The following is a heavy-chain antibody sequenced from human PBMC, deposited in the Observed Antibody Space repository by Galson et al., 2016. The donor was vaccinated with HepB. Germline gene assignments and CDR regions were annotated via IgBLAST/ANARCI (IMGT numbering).Heavy chain of an antibody. CDR1: GFTFNYYY. V-gene: IGHV3-11*04. CDR3: ARDTAPDGALWFDS. CDR2: ISTIGSDI. J-gene: IGHJ5*01. Sequence: SLRLSCAASGFTFNYYYMSWVRQAPGKGLEWVSYISTIGSDIYYADSVRGRFTISRDNAKNSLHLQMNGLRVEDTAVYYCARDTAPDGALWFDSWGQGTLVTVSS. D-gene: IGHD4/OR15-4a*01.